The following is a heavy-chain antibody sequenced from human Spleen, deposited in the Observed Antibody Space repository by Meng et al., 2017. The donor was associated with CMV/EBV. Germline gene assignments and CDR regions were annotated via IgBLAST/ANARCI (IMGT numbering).Heavy chain of an antibody. D-gene: IGHD5-12*01. Sequence: GESLKISCSASGFTFSAYGMHWVRQGPGQGLEWVAFISYDGTNKYYADSVRGRFTISRDNSKNTVYLQMNSLRPEDTAVYYCARVDNGYDLPFDYWGQGTLVTVSS. V-gene: IGHV3-30*19. CDR2: ISYDGTNK. J-gene: IGHJ4*02. CDR3: ARVDNGYDLPFDY. CDR1: GFTFSAYG.